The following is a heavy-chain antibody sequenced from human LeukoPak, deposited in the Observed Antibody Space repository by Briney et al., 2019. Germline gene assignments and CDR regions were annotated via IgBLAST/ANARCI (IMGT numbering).Heavy chain of an antibody. Sequence: PSETLSLTCAVSGGSISSSNWWSWVRPPPGRALEWIGEIYHSGRTNYNQSLKSRVTISVDKSKNQFSLKLSTPTAADTAVYYCAREPCITIFGVVTLYYMDIWGKGTTVTVSS. J-gene: IGHJ6*03. CDR2: IYHSGRT. D-gene: IGHD3-3*01. CDR3: AREPCITIFGVVTLYYMDI. CDR1: GGSISSSNW. V-gene: IGHV4-4*02.